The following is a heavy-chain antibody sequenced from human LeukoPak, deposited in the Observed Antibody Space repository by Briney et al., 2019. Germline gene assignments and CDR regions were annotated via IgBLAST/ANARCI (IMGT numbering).Heavy chain of an antibody. CDR3: TREGDVLLWFGESYGFDY. D-gene: IGHD3-10*01. CDR2: IRSKAYGGTT. V-gene: IGHV3-49*04. J-gene: IGHJ4*02. CDR1: GFTFGDYA. Sequence: GGSLRLSCTASGFTFGDYAMSWVRQAPGKGLEWVGFIRSKAYGGTTEYAASVKGRFTISRDDSKSIAYLQMNSLKTEDTAVYYCTREGDVLLWFGESYGFDYWGQGTLVTVSS.